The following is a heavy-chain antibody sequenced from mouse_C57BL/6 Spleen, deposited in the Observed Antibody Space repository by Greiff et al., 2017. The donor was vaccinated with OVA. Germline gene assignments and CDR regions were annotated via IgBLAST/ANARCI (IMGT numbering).Heavy chain of an antibody. D-gene: IGHD3-2*02. CDR2: IYPRDGST. CDR1: GYTFTSYD. V-gene: IGHV1-85*01. CDR3: AKRRRTAQAAWFAY. Sequence: QVTLKESGPELVKPGASVKLSCKASGYTFTSYDINWVKQRPGQGLEWIGWIYPRDGSTKYNEKFKGKATLTVDTSSSTAYMELHSLTSEDSAVYFCAKRRRTAQAAWFAYWGQGTLVTVSA. J-gene: IGHJ3*01.